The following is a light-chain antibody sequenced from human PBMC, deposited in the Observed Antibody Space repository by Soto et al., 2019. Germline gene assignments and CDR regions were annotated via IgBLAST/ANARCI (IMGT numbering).Light chain of an antibody. V-gene: IGKV1-5*03. CDR3: QHYNSS. J-gene: IGKJ2*01. Sequence: DIQMTQSPSTLSASVGDRVTITCRASQSISSWLAWYQQKPGKAPKLLIYKASSLEGGVPSRFSGSGSGTVFTLTISSLQPDDFATYYCQHYNSSFGQGTKLEIK. CDR1: QSISSW. CDR2: KAS.